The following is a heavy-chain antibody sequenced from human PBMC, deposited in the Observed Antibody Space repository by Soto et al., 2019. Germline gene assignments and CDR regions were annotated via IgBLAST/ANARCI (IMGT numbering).Heavy chain of an antibody. D-gene: IGHD6-19*01. CDR2: VSHDGRNT. V-gene: IGHV3-30*18. J-gene: IGHJ4*02. CDR1: GFTFSDYA. CDR3: TKGGRQWLVTSDFNY. Sequence: VQLVESGGGVVQPGRSLRLSCAASGFTFSDYAMHWVRQAPGKGLEWVAVVSHDGRNTHYADTVKGRFTISRDSSKNTVSLEMTSLRAEDTAVYYCTKGGRQWLVTSDFNYWGQGALVTVSS.